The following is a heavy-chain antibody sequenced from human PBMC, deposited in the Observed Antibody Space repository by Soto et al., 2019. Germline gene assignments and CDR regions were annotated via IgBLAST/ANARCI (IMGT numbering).Heavy chain of an antibody. V-gene: IGHV1-18*04. CDR3: ARGGDFWSGGNCFEP. D-gene: IGHD3-3*01. CDR1: GYTFTSYG. CDR2: ISAYNGNT. Sequence: ASVKVSCKASGYTFTSYGISWVPPAPGQGLEWRGWISAYNGNTNYAQKLHGRVTMTTDTSTSTAYMELRSLRSDDTAVYYCARGGDFWSGGNCFEPWGQGTMVTVSS. J-gene: IGHJ5*02.